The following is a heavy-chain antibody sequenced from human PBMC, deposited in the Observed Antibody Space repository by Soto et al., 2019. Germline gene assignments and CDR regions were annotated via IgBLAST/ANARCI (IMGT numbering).Heavy chain of an antibody. V-gene: IGHV4-39*01. Sequence: PSETLSLTCTVSGDSINSPNFYWGCIRQPPGKGLEWIGSYHYRGGSYYNPSLKNRVTISGDASKNQFSLTLNSVTAADTAVYYCARLRSKTSFAEVIILSVWDWGQGTPVTVSS. CDR1: GDSINSPNFY. CDR3: ARLRSKTSFAEVIILSVWD. D-gene: IGHD3-3*01. J-gene: IGHJ4*02. CDR2: YHYRGGS.